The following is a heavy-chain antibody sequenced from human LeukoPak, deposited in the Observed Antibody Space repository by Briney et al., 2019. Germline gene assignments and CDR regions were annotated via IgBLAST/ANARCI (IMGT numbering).Heavy chain of an antibody. D-gene: IGHD5-18*01. J-gene: IGHJ3*02. V-gene: IGHV3-23*01. CDR1: GFIFSHYA. Sequence: GGSLRLPCAASGFIFSHYAMTWIRQGPGKGLEWVSSISGSSDSTFYTDSVKGRFTVSRDNSKNTLSLQMHSLRAEDAAVYYCAKATGYIDPFDIWGHGTLVTVSS. CDR2: ISGSSDST. CDR3: AKATGYIDPFDI.